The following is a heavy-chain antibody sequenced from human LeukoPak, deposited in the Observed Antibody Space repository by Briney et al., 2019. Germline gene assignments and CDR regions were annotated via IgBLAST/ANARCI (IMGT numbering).Heavy chain of an antibody. CDR2: ISSSSSTM. Sequence: GGPLRLSCAASGFTFSSYSMNWVRQAPGKGLEWVSYISSSSSTMYYADSVKGRFTISRDSAKNSLYLQMNSLRVEDTAVYYCARDPYSGYDLQAFDYWGQGTLVTVSS. D-gene: IGHD5-12*01. V-gene: IGHV3-48*01. CDR1: GFTFSSYS. J-gene: IGHJ4*02. CDR3: ARDPYSGYDLQAFDY.